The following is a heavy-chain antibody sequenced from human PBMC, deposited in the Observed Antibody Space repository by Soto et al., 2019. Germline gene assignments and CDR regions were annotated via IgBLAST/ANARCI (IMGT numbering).Heavy chain of an antibody. CDR2: ISAYNGNT. CDR3: ARSLWKQLDPDDAFDI. CDR1: GYTFTSYG. V-gene: IGHV1-18*01. J-gene: IGHJ3*02. D-gene: IGHD6-13*01. Sequence: QVQLVQSGAEVKKPGASVKVSCKASGYTFTSYGISWVRQAPGQGLEWMGWISAYNGNTNYAQKLQGRVTRTTDTATSTAYMELRSLRSEDTAVYYCARSLWKQLDPDDAFDIWGQGTMVTVSS.